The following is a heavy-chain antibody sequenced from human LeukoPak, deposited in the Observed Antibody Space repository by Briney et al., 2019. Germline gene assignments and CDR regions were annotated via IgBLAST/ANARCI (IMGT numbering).Heavy chain of an antibody. D-gene: IGHD2-15*01. CDR1: GYTFTSYY. CDR2: INPSGGST. CDR3: ARVRGYCCGGSCPYFDY. Sequence: ASVKVSCKASGYTFTSYYMHWVRQAPGQGLEWMGIINPSGGSTSYAQKFQGRVTMTRDTSTSTVYMELSSLRSEDTAVYYCARVRGYCCGGSCPYFDYWGQGTLVTVSS. V-gene: IGHV1-46*01. J-gene: IGHJ4*02.